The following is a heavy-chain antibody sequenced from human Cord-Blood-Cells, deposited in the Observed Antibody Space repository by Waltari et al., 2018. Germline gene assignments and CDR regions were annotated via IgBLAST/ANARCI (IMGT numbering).Heavy chain of an antibody. D-gene: IGHD5-18*01. V-gene: IGHV3-30*03. CDR1: GFTFSSYG. CDR2: ISYDGSNK. J-gene: IGHJ4*02. CDR3: AGYSNFDY. Sequence: QVQLVESGGGVVQPGRCLRLSCAASGFTFSSYGMHWVRQAPGKGLEWVAVISYDGSNKYYADSVKGRFTISRDNSKNTLYLQMNSLRAEDTAVYYCAGYSNFDYWGQGTLVTVSS.